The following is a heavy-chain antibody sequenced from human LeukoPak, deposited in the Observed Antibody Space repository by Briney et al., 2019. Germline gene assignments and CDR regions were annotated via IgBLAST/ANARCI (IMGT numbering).Heavy chain of an antibody. CDR1: GFTFSSYG. CDR3: TRHVRGIAAAGYDY. Sequence: GGSLRLSCAASGFTFSSYGMHWVRQAPGKGLEWVAFIRYDGSNKYYADSVKARFTISRDNSKNTLYLQMNSLKTEDTAVYYCTRHVRGIAAAGYDYWGQGTLVTVSS. J-gene: IGHJ4*02. D-gene: IGHD6-13*01. V-gene: IGHV3-30*02. CDR2: IRYDGSNK.